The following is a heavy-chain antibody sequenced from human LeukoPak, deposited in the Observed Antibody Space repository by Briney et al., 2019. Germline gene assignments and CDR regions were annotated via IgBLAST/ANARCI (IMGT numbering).Heavy chain of an antibody. CDR2: ISGSGGST. J-gene: IGHJ6*03. CDR1: GFTFSSYA. CDR3: AKVNYYYYMDV. Sequence: GGSLRISCAASGFTFSSYAMSWVRQSPGKGLEWVSSISGSGGSTYYADSVKGRFTISRDNSKNTLYLQMNSLRAEDTAVYYCAKVNYYYYMDVXGKGTTXXVSS. V-gene: IGHV3-23*01.